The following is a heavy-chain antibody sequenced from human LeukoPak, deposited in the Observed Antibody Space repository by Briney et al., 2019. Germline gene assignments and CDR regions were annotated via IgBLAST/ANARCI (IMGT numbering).Heavy chain of an antibody. CDR2: IYYSGST. Sequence: GSLRLSCAASGFTVSSNYMSWVRQPPGKGLEWIGSIYYSGSTYYNPSLRSRVTISIDTSKKHFFLKLNSVTAADTAVYYCATGYGDFRVEGRYFYSWGQGTLVTVSS. D-gene: IGHD4-17*01. J-gene: IGHJ4*02. CDR1: GFTVSSNY. V-gene: IGHV4-59*02. CDR3: ATGYGDFRVEGRYFYS.